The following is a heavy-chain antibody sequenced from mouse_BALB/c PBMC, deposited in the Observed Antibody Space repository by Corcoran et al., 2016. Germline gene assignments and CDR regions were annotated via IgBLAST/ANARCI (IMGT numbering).Heavy chain of an antibody. J-gene: IGHJ3*01. V-gene: IGHV8-8*01. CDR2: IWWDDDK. CDR1: GFSLSTSGMG. D-gene: IGHD2-1*01. CDR3: ARGYCNYAWFAY. Sequence: QVTLKESGPGILQPSQTLSLTCSFSGFSLSTSGMGVGWIRQPSGKGLEWLAHIWWDDDKRYNTALKSRLIISKDTSSNQVFLKIASVDTADTATYYCARGYCNYAWFAYWGQGTLVTVSA.